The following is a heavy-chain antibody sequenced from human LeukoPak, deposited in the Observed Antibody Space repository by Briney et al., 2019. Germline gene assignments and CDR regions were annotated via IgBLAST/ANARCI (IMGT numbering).Heavy chain of an antibody. J-gene: IGHJ4*02. Sequence: GGSLRLSCAASGLTFSSYAMTWVRQAPGKGLEWVSAISGSGGSTYYADSVKGRFTISRDNAKNTLYLQMTSLRAEDTAVYYCTRAGDYRFDYWGRGTLVTVSS. D-gene: IGHD7-27*01. CDR2: ISGSGGST. CDR1: GLTFSSYA. V-gene: IGHV3-23*01. CDR3: TRAGDYRFDY.